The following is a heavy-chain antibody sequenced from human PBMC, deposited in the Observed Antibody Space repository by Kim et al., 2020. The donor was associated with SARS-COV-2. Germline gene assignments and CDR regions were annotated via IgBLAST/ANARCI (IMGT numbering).Heavy chain of an antibody. V-gene: IGHV3-33*01. CDR1: GFTFSSYG. Sequence: GGSLRLSCAASGFTFSSYGMHWVRQAPGKGLEWVAVIWYDGSNKYYADSVKGRFTISRDNSKNTLYLQMNSLRAEDTAVYYCARDGRDYGDYLIDYWGQGTLVTVSS. J-gene: IGHJ4*02. D-gene: IGHD4-17*01. CDR2: IWYDGSNK. CDR3: ARDGRDYGDYLIDY.